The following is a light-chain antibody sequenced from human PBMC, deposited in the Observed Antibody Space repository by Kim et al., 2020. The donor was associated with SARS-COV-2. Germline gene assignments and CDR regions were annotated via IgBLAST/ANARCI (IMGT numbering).Light chain of an antibody. J-gene: IGKJ2*01. CDR1: QSVGNW. Sequence: DIQMTQSPPTLSASVGDRVTIACRASQSVGNWLAWYQQKPGQPPKLLVYNASNLKSGVPSRFSGSGSGTEFTLTISSLQPDDFATYYCQQYNSHLYTLGQGKKLEI. CDR2: NAS. CDR3: QQYNSHLYT. V-gene: IGKV1-5*01.